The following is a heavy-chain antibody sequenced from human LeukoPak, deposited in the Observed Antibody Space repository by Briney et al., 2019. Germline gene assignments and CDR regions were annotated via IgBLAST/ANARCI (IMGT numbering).Heavy chain of an antibody. CDR3: ARRTDTRGYRRFDY. J-gene: IGHJ4*02. V-gene: IGHV4-34*01. D-gene: IGHD5-18*01. Sequence: GSLRISCAASGFSFSSYSFNWVRQAPGKGLEWIGEINHSGSTNYNPSLKSRVTISVDTSKNQFSLRLSSVPAADTAVYYCARRTDTRGYRRFDYWGQGTLVTVSS. CDR1: GFSFSSYS. CDR2: INHSGST.